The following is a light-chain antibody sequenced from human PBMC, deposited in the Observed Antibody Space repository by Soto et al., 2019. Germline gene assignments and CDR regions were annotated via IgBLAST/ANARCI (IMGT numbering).Light chain of an antibody. J-gene: IGKJ1*01. Sequence: EIVLTQSPATLSSFPGDRVTLSCRASQYINTRLAWYQHRPGQAPRLLIYQPSIRAAGIPARFSASGSGTDFTLTLSDVRPEDFTLYDFHQRQSWPRTFGQGTKVDIK. CDR1: QYINTR. CDR2: QPS. V-gene: IGKV3-11*01. CDR3: HQRQSWPRT.